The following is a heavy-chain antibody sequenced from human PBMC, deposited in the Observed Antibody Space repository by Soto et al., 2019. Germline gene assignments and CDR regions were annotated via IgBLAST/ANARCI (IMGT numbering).Heavy chain of an antibody. CDR3: ARRRRAAAGFFDY. D-gene: IGHD6-13*01. CDR1: GGSISSYY. CDR2: IYYSGST. J-gene: IGHJ4*02. V-gene: IGHV4-59*01. Sequence: PSETLSLTCTVSGGSISSYYWSWIRQPPGKGLEWIGYIYYSGSTNYNPSLKSRVTISVDTSKNQFPLKLSSVTAADTAVYYCARRRRAAAGFFDYWGQGTLVTVSS.